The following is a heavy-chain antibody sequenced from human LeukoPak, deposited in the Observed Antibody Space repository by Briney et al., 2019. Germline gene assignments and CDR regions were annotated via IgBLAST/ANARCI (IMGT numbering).Heavy chain of an antibody. D-gene: IGHD4-11*01. CDR3: ARRQYAAFDI. Sequence: ASVRVSCKASGYTFTAYYMHWVRQAPGQGLEWMGWINPNSGDTNYAQKFQGRVTMTRDTSISTAYMDLSRLRSDDTAVYYCARRQYAAFDIWGQGTMVTVSS. J-gene: IGHJ3*02. V-gene: IGHV1-2*02. CDR1: GYTFTAYY. CDR2: INPNSGDT.